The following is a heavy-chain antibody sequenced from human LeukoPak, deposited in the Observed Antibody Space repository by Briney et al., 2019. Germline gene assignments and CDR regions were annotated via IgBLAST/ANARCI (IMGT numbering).Heavy chain of an antibody. CDR3: ARDGDDYFDY. J-gene: IGHJ4*02. D-gene: IGHD7-27*01. CDR2: IYYSGST. V-gene: IGHV4-31*03. Sequence: SETLSLTCTVSGGSISSGGYYWSWIRQHPGKGLEWIGYIYYSGSTYYNPSLKSRVTISVDTSKNQFSLKLSSVTAADTAVYYCARDGDDYFDYWGQGTLATVSS. CDR1: GGSISSGGYY.